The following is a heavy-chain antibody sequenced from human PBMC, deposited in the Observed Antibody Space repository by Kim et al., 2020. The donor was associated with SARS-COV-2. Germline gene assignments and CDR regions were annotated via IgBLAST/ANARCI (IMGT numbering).Heavy chain of an antibody. V-gene: IGHV6-1*01. J-gene: IGHJ4*02. Sequence: DYAEFVKSRILINPDTSKNQFSLQLNSVTPEDTAVYYCGRQIPAGKVVDYWGQGTLVTVSS. CDR3: GRQIPAGKVVDY. D-gene: IGHD1-26*01.